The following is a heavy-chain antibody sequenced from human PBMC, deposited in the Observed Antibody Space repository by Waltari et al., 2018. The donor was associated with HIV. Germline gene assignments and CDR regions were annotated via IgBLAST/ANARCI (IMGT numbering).Heavy chain of an antibody. D-gene: IGHD2-21*01. CDR3: ARAGVVPALFDL. CDR2: VYHSGST. V-gene: IGHV4-38-2*01. J-gene: IGHJ2*01. CDR1: GYSINSDYN. Sequence: QVQLQESGPGLLKPLETLSLTCVGSGYSINSDYNLGWIRQPPGTGLELIGSVYHSGSTLHNPSLHSRVTISIDMSKSQFSLKLSSVTAADTAVYYCARAGVVPALFDLWGRGTLVTVSS.